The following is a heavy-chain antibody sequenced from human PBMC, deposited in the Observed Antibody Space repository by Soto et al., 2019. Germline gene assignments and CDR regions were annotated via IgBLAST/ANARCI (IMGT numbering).Heavy chain of an antibody. Sequence: SETLSLTCTVSGGSISSYYWSWIRQPPGKGLEWIGYIYYSGSTNYNPSLKSRVTISVDTSKNQFSLKLSSVTAADTAVYYCAIGTVRGPENFDYWGQGTLVTVS. J-gene: IGHJ4*02. CDR3: AIGTVRGPENFDY. D-gene: IGHD4-17*01. V-gene: IGHV4-59*01. CDR1: GGSISSYY. CDR2: IYYSGST.